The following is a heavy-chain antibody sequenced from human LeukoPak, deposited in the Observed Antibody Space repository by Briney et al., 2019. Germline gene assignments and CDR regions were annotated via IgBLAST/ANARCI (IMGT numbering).Heavy chain of an antibody. Sequence: SGGSLRLSCAASGFTFSSYSMNWVRQAPGMGLEWVASIKQDGSEKKYVDSVKGRFTISRDNAKNSLYLQMNSLRAEDTAVYYCARGSGDLDYWGQGTLVTVSS. CDR2: IKQDGSEK. J-gene: IGHJ4*02. V-gene: IGHV3-7*01. D-gene: IGHD4-17*01. CDR1: GFTFSSYS. CDR3: ARGSGDLDY.